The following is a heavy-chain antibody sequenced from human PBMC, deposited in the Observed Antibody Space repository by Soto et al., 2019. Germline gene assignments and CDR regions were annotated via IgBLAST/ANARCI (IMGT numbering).Heavy chain of an antibody. Sequence: EVQLVESGGGLVQPGGSLRLSCAASGFTFSSYSMKWVRQAPGKGLEWVSYISSSSSTIYYADSVKGRFTISRDNAKNSLYLQMNSLRAEDTAVYYCASLVVVVAANRVDYWGQGTLVTVSS. CDR3: ASLVVVVAANRVDY. V-gene: IGHV3-48*01. CDR2: ISSSSSTI. CDR1: GFTFSSYS. J-gene: IGHJ4*02. D-gene: IGHD2-15*01.